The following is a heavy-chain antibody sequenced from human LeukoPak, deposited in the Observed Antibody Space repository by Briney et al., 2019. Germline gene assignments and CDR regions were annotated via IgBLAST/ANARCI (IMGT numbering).Heavy chain of an antibody. CDR2: IIPTFGTA. J-gene: IGHJ5*02. CDR3: ARDNYAGANWFDP. CDR1: GYTFTSYG. Sequence: SVKVSCKASGYTFTSYGISWVRQAPGQGLEWMGGIIPTFGTANYAQKFQGRVTITTDESTSTAYMELSSLRSEDTAVYYCARDNYAGANWFDPWGQGTLVTVSS. V-gene: IGHV1-69*05. D-gene: IGHD1-7*01.